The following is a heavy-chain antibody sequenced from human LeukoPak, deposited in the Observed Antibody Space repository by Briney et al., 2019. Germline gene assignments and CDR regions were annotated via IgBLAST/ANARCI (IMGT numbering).Heavy chain of an antibody. V-gene: IGHV1-69*01. J-gene: IGHJ4*02. CDR2: IIPIFGTA. D-gene: IGHD2-15*01. Sequence: ASVKVSCKASGGTFSSYAISWVRQAPGQGLEWMGGIIPIFGTANYAQKFQGRVTITADESTSTAYMELSSLRSDDTAVYYCARSLGYSSRSDYWGQGTLVTVSS. CDR3: ARSLGYSSRSDY. CDR1: GGTFSSYA.